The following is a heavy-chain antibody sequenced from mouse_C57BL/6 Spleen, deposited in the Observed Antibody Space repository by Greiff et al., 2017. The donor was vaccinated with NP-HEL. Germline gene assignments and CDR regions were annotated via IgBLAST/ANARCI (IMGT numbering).Heavy chain of an antibody. CDR3: AKSYGSSSYYFDY. J-gene: IGHJ2*01. V-gene: IGHV2-5*01. CDR1: GFSLTSYG. CDR2: IWRGGST. D-gene: IGHD1-1*01. Sequence: VQLKESGPGLVQPSQSLSITCTVSGFSLTSYGVHWVRQSPGKGLEWLGVIWRGGSTDYNAAFMSRLSITKDNSKSQVFFKMNSLQADDTAIYYCAKSYGSSSYYFDYWGQGTTLTVSS.